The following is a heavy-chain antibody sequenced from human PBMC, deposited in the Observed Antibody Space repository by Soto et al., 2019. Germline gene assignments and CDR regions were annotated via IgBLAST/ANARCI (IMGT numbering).Heavy chain of an antibody. CDR3: ARGPYGTGGDYYYGMDV. D-gene: IGHD3-10*01. J-gene: IGHJ6*02. CDR1: GLTVSSND. Sequence: GGSLRLSCAVAGLTVSSNDMSWVRQAPGKGLEWVSVLYSGGSTYYADSVKGRFTISRHDSENTLYLQMNSLRAEDTAIYYCARGPYGTGGDYYYGMDVWGQGTTVTVSS. V-gene: IGHV3-53*04. CDR2: LYSGGST.